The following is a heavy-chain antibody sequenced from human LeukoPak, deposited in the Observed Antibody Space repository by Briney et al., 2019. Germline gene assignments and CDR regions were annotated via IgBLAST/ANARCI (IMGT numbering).Heavy chain of an antibody. V-gene: IGHV3-23*01. CDR3: AKEGDSSGYWENAFDI. CDR2: ISGSGTRT. CDR1: GFTFSSCA. Sequence: PGGSLRLSCAASGFTFSSCAMSWVRQAPGEGREWVSGISGSGTRTYNADSAKGRFTISRDKSKNTLYLQMNSLRAEDTAVYYCAKEGDSSGYWENAFDIWGQGTMVTVSS. J-gene: IGHJ3*02. D-gene: IGHD3-22*01.